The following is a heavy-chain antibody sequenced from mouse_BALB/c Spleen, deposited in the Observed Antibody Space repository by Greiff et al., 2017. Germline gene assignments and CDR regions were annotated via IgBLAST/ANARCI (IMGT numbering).Heavy chain of an antibody. J-gene: IGHJ2*01. CDR2: INPSNGGT. V-gene: IGHV1S81*02. CDR1: GYTFTSFF. CDR3: TRPGTVDY. Sequence: VKLQEPGAELVKPGASVKFSCKASGYTFTSFFMYWWKQRPGQGLEWIGEINPSNGGTNFNEKFKSKATLTVDKSSSTAYMQLSSLTSEDSAVYYCTRPGTVDYWGQGTTLTVSS. D-gene: IGHD4-1*01.